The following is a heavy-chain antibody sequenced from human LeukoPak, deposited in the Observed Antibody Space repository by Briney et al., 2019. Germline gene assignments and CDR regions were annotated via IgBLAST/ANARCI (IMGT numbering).Heavy chain of an antibody. Sequence: GGSLRLSCAASGFSFGSYAMSWVRQAPGKGLEWVSAISGRGGSTYYADSVRGRFTISRDNSKNTLYLQMNSLRAEDTAVYYCAKDRGSGWPQFDYWGQGTLVTVSS. CDR1: GFSFGSYA. V-gene: IGHV3-23*01. J-gene: IGHJ4*02. CDR3: AKDRGSGWPQFDY. D-gene: IGHD6-19*01. CDR2: ISGRGGST.